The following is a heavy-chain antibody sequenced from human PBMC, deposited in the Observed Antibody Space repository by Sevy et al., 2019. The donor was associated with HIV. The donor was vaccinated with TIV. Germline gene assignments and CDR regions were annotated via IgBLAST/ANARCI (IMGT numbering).Heavy chain of an antibody. V-gene: IGHV1-18*01. CDR2: ISAYNGNT. J-gene: IGHJ3*02. CDR3: ARAKSGYCSSTSCSRFGAFDI. Sequence: ASVKVSCKASGYTFTSYGISWVRQAPGQGLEWMGWISAYNGNTNYAQKLQGRVTMTTDTSTSTAYMELRSLRSDDTAVYYCARAKSGYCSSTSCSRFGAFDIWGQGTMVTVSS. CDR1: GYTFTSYG. D-gene: IGHD2-2*03.